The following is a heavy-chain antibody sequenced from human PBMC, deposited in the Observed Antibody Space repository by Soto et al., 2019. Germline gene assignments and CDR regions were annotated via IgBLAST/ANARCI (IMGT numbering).Heavy chain of an antibody. CDR2: IDPSDSQT. Sequence: GESLKISCNGSGYSFAGYWITWVRQKPGKGLEWMGRIDPSDSQTYYSPSFRGHVTISVTKSITTVFLQWSSLRASDTAMYYCARQIYDSDTGPNFQYYFDSWGQGTPVTV. CDR1: GYSFAGYW. V-gene: IGHV5-10-1*01. CDR3: ARQIYDSDTGPNFQYYFDS. D-gene: IGHD3-22*01. J-gene: IGHJ4*02.